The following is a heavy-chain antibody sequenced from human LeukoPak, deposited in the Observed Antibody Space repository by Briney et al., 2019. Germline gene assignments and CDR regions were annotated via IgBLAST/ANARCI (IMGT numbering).Heavy chain of an antibody. Sequence: SETLSLTCAVSGYSISSGYYWGWIRQPPGKGLEWIGSIYHSGSTYYNPSLKSRVTISVDTSKNQFSLKLSSVTAADTAVYYCARGLRPYYYDSSSYYYVGNYFDYWGQGPLVTVSS. CDR1: GYSISSGYY. CDR2: IYHSGST. D-gene: IGHD3-22*01. J-gene: IGHJ4*02. V-gene: IGHV4-38-2*01. CDR3: ARGLRPYYYDSSSYYYVGNYFDY.